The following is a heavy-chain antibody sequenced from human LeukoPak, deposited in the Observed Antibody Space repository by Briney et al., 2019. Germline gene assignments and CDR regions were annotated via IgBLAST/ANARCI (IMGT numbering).Heavy chain of an antibody. Sequence: SGGSLRLSCAASGFTFSSYSMNWVRQAPGKGLEWVSYISSSSSTIYYADSVKGRFTISRDNSKNTLYLQMNSLRAEDTAVYYCAKLGKTENHYGSGRFSYYYYMDVWGKGTTVTISS. D-gene: IGHD3-10*01. CDR1: GFTFSSYS. CDR3: AKLGKTENHYGSGRFSYYYYMDV. J-gene: IGHJ6*03. V-gene: IGHV3-48*01. CDR2: ISSSSSTI.